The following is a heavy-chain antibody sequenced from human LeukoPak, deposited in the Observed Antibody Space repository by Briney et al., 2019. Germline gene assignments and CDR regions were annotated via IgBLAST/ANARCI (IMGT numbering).Heavy chain of an antibody. CDR1: GGSISSYY. V-gene: IGHV4-59*01. J-gene: IGHJ5*02. CDR2: IYYSGST. D-gene: IGHD6-6*01. CDR3: ARRGYSSSSGWFDP. Sequence: SETLSLTCAVYGGSISSYYWSWIRQPPGKGLEWIGYIYYSGSTNYNPSLKSRVTISVDTSKNQFSLKLSSVTAADTAVYYCARRGYSSSSGWFDPWGQGTLVTVSS.